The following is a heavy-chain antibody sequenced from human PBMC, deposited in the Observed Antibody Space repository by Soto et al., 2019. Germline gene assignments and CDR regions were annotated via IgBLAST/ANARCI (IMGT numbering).Heavy chain of an antibody. CDR1: EYSFTSYW. J-gene: IGHJ6*02. Sequence: PGEALEICWNGSEYSFTSYWIGWGRQMPGKVLGWMGIIYPGDSDTKYSPSFQGPVTISADKSISTAYLQWSSLTASATAMYYCSKREAGNSRFSYYYYGMDVWGQGTTVTVSS. CDR2: IYPGDSDT. V-gene: IGHV5-51*01. CDR3: SKREAGNSRFSYYYYGMDV. D-gene: IGHD6-13*01.